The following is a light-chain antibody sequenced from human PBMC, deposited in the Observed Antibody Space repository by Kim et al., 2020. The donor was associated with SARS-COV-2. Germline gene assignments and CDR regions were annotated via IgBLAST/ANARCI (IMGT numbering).Light chain of an antibody. J-gene: IGKJ5*01. CDR2: GAF. Sequence: SWYPEERPTLSCRASQRVSSIAWYQQKPGQAPSLLIYGAFTRATGIPDRFSGSGSGTDFTLTISRLEPEDFAVYFCQQHGSSPITFGQGTRLEIK. CDR3: QQHGSSPIT. V-gene: IGKV3-20*01. CDR1: QRVSS.